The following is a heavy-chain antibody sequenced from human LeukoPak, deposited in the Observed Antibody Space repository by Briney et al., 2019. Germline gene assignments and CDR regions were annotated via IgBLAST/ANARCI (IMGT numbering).Heavy chain of an antibody. Sequence: GGSLRLSCAASGFTFSNAWMSWVRQAPGKGLEWVGRIKSKTDGGTTDYAAPVKGRFTISRDDTKNTLYLQMNSLKTEDTAVYYCTTDARTHYSGYDPVGYWGQGTPGHRLL. CDR3: TTDARTHYSGYDPVGY. CDR2: IKSKTDGGTT. CDR1: GFTFSNAW. J-gene: IGHJ4*02. V-gene: IGHV3-15*01. D-gene: IGHD5-12*01.